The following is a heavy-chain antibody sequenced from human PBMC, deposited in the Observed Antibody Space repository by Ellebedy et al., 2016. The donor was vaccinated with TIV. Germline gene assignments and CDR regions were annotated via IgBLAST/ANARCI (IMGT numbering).Heavy chain of an antibody. CDR1: GGTFSSYA. Sequence: ASVKVSCKASGGTFSSYAISWVRQAPGQGLEWMGGSIPIFGTANYAQKFQGRVTITADKSTSTAYMELGSLRSEDTAVYYCARVGGGYDILTGYYMGPYYYYGMDVWGQGTTVTVSS. CDR2: SIPIFGTA. J-gene: IGHJ6*02. CDR3: ARVGGGYDILTGYYMGPYYYYGMDV. D-gene: IGHD3-9*01. V-gene: IGHV1-69*06.